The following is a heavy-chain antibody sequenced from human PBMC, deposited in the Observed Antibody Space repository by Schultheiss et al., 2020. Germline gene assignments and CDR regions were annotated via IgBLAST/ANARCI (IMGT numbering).Heavy chain of an antibody. D-gene: IGHD4-17*01. Sequence: LSLTCAASGFTFSNYGMHWVRQAPGKGLEWVAVISYDGSNKYYADSVKGRFTITRDNSKNTLYLQINSLRAEDTAVYYCARVLATVAKPIDYWGQGTLVTVSS. CDR1: GFTFSNYG. V-gene: IGHV3-30*03. CDR3: ARVLATVAKPIDY. J-gene: IGHJ4*02. CDR2: ISYDGSNK.